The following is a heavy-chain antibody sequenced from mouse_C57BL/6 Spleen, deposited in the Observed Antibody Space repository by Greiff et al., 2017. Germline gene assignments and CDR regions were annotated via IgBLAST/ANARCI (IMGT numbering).Heavy chain of an antibody. J-gene: IGHJ4*01. D-gene: IGHD3-1*01. V-gene: IGHV1-69*01. CDR1: GYTFTSYW. CDR2: IDPSDSYT. CDR3: ARPSYLGAMDD. Sequence: VQLQQPGAELVMPGASVKLSCKASGYTFTSYWMHWVKQRPGQGLEWIGEIDPSDSYTNYNQKFKGKSTLTVDKSSSTAYMQLSSLTSEDSAVYYCARPSYLGAMDDWGQGTSVTVS.